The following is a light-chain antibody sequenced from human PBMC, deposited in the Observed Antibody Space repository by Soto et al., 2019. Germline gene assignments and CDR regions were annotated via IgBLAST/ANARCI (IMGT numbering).Light chain of an antibody. CDR2: EVN. CDR3: CSNGGASTTYV. Sequence: QSALTQPASVSGSPGKSITLSCTGTSSDVGNYNLVSWCQQHPGKAPKLMIYEVNKRPSGVSNRFSGSKSGNTASLTISGLQAEDEADYYCCSNGGASTTYVFGTGTKLTVL. CDR1: SSDVGNYNL. V-gene: IGLV2-23*02. J-gene: IGLJ1*01.